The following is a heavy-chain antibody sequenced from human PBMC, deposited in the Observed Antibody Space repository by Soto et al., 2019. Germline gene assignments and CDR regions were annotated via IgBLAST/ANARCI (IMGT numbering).Heavy chain of an antibody. CDR3: AREGSYGDYVDRYYYYYGMDV. V-gene: IGHV1-69*13. Sequence: ASVKVSCKASGGTFSSYAISWVRQAPGQGLEWMGGIIPIFGTANYAQKFQGRVTITADESTSTAYMELSSLRSEDTAVYYCAREGSYGDYVDRYYYYYGMDVWGQGTTVTVSS. CDR1: GGTFSSYA. CDR2: IIPIFGTA. D-gene: IGHD4-17*01. J-gene: IGHJ6*02.